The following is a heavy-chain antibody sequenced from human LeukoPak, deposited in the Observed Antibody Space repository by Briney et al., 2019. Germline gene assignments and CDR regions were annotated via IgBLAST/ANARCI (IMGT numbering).Heavy chain of an antibody. CDR1: GFTFSSYS. J-gene: IGHJ4*02. V-gene: IGHV3-48*01. Sequence: PGGSLRLSCAASGFTFSSYSMNWVRQAPGKGLEWVSYISSSSSTIYYADSVKGRFTISRDNAKNSLYLQMNSLRAEDTAVYYCARDKRLGELSTSFDYWGQGTLVTVSS. D-gene: IGHD3-16*02. CDR3: ARDKRLGELSTSFDY. CDR2: ISSSSSTI.